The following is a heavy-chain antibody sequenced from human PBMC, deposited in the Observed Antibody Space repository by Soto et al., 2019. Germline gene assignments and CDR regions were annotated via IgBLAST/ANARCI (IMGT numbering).Heavy chain of an antibody. J-gene: IGHJ3*02. D-gene: IGHD3-16*01. CDR2: IYWDGDE. CDR3: AHPYPPGFDI. Sequence: QITLKESGPTLVKPTQTLTLTCTFSGFSLSTNNVGVGWIRQPPGKALEWLALIYWDGDERYSPSLNNRLTITNDTSRNQVVLTMTNMDPLDTATYYCAHPYPPGFDIWGQGTMVTVSS. CDR1: GFSLSTNNVG. V-gene: IGHV2-5*02.